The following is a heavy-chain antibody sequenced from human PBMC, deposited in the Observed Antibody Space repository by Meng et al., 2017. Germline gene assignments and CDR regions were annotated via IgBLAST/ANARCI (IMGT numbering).Heavy chain of an antibody. J-gene: IGHJ4*02. V-gene: IGHV1-2*06. D-gene: IGHD6-13*01. Sequence: SGRAVKKTGASVKVSCTPSEYTFTAYYIHWVRQAPGQGLDWMGRIDPNSGVTEYAQKFQGRVTVTGDTSISTAYMELSRLRSDDTAIYYCVRDEDISAAGKLFGDYWGQGTLVTVSS. CDR3: VRDEDISAAGKLFGDY. CDR1: EYTFTAYY. CDR2: IDPNSGVT.